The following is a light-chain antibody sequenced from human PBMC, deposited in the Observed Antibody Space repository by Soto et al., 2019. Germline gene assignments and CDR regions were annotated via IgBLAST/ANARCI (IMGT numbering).Light chain of an antibody. CDR1: QNVNIW. Sequence: DIQVTQSPSTLSAFVGDRVILTCRASQNVNIWLAWYQQRPRKAPKLLIYKTSSLESGVPSRFSGSGSGTESTLTISSLETDDFGTYFCLQYNSLPYTFGQGTKVDIK. V-gene: IGKV1-5*03. CDR3: LQYNSLPYT. CDR2: KTS. J-gene: IGKJ2*01.